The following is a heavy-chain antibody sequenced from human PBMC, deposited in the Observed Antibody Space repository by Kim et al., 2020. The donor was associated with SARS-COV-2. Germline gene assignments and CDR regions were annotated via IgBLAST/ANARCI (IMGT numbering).Heavy chain of an antibody. CDR1: GFTFSDYW. Sequence: GGSLRLSCAASGFTFSDYWMSWVRQSPGTGLEWVAMMKGDGSQMHYVDSVKGRFTISRDNAKNSLYLQMNSLRADDTAVYYCASVYYYSSDYWGQGTLVTVSS. D-gene: IGHD2-21*02. CDR2: MKGDGSQM. J-gene: IGHJ4*02. CDR3: ASVYYYSSDY. V-gene: IGHV3-7*01.